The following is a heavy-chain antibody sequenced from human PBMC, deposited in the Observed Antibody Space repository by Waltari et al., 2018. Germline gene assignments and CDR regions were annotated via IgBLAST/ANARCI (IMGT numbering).Heavy chain of an antibody. CDR2: ISANNGNT. CDR1: GYTFTSYG. CDR3: ARIGYYYDSSGYYGGGYYFDY. Sequence: QVQLVQSGAEVKKPGASVKVSCKASGYTFTSYGISWVRQAPGQGLEWMGWISANNGNTNYAQKLQGRVTMTTDTSTSTAYMELRSLRSDDTAVYYCARIGYYYDSSGYYGGGYYFDYWGQGTLVTVSS. V-gene: IGHV1-18*01. D-gene: IGHD3-22*01. J-gene: IGHJ4*02.